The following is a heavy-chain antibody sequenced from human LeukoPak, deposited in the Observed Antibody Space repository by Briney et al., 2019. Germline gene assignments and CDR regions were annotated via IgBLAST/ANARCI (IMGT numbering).Heavy chain of an antibody. CDR3: ARIGFDY. CDR2: ISNSGGST. CDR1: AFTFSSYA. J-gene: IGHJ4*02. V-gene: IGHV3-23*01. Sequence: GGSLRLSCAASAFTFSSYAMTWVRQAPEKGLEWVSTISNSGGSTYYADSVRGRFTISRDNAKNSLFLQMNSLRAEDTAVYYCARIGFDYWGQGTPVTVSS.